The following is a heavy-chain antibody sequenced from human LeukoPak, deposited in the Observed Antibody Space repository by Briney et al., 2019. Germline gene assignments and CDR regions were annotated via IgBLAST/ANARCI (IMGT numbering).Heavy chain of an antibody. J-gene: IGHJ3*02. CDR3: ARGVNNWNVDVFDI. CDR2: INHSGST. Sequence: SETLSLTCAVYGESFSGYYWTWLRQPPGKGLEWIGEINHSGSTNYNPSLKSRVTISVDTSKNQFSLKLSSVTAADTAVYYCARGVNNWNVDVFDIWGQGTMVTVSS. D-gene: IGHD1-20*01. V-gene: IGHV4-34*01. CDR1: GESFSGYY.